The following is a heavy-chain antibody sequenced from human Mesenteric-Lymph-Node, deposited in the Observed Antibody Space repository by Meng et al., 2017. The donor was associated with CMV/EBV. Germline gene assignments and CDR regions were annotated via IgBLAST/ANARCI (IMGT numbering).Heavy chain of an antibody. CDR3: ARAGTEVVVAASFDY. CDR1: GFTFSSYS. Sequence: GESLKISCAASGFTFSSYSMNWVRQAPGKGLEWVSSISSSSYIYYADSVKGRFTISRDNAKNSLYLQMNSLRAEDTAVYYCARAGTEVVVAASFDYWGQGTLVTVSS. CDR2: ISSSSYI. D-gene: IGHD2-15*01. J-gene: IGHJ4*02. V-gene: IGHV3-21*01.